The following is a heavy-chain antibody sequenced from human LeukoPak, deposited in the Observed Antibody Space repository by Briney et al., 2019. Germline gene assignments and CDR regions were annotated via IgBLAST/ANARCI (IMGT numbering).Heavy chain of an antibody. D-gene: IGHD2-2*01. V-gene: IGHV1-46*01. CDR2: INPSGGST. Sequence: ASVKVSCKASGYTFTSYYMHWVRQAPGQGLEWMGIINPSGGSTSYAQKFQGRVTMTRDMSTSTVYMELSSLRSGDTAVYYCARPHCSSTSCPQYYFDYWGQGTLVTVSS. CDR1: GYTFTSYY. J-gene: IGHJ4*02. CDR3: ARPHCSSTSCPQYYFDY.